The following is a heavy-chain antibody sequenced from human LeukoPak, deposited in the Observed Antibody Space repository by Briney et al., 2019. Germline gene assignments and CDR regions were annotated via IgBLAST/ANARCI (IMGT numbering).Heavy chain of an antibody. D-gene: IGHD3-10*01. CDR3: ARGGVGWFGEFY. CDR1: GYTFTSYG. Sequence: ASVKVSCKASGYTFTSYGISWVRQATGQGLEWMGWMNPNSGNTGYAQKFQDRVTMTRNTSISTAYMELSSLRSEDTAVYYCARGGVGWFGEFYWGQGTLVTVSS. V-gene: IGHV1-8*02. CDR2: MNPNSGNT. J-gene: IGHJ4*02.